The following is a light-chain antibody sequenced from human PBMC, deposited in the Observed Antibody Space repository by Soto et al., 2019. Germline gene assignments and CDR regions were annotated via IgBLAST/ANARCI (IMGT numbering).Light chain of an antibody. CDR3: SSYATSSTLVL. CDR2: DVS. J-gene: IGLJ3*02. V-gene: IGLV2-14*01. CDR1: SSDVGGSNH. Sequence: QSALTQPASVSGSPGQSITISCTGTSSDVGGSNHVSWYQQQPGKAPKLMIFDVSTRPSGVSNRFSGSKSGNTASLTISGLQAEDEADYYCSSYATSSTLVLFGGGTKLTVL.